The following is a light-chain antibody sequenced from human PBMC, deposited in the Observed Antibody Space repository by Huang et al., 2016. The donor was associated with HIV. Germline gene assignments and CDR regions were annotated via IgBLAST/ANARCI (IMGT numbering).Light chain of an antibody. V-gene: IGKV1-5*03. Sequence: DIQMTQSPSTLSASVGDRVTITCRASQNITRWLAWYQQRPGRAPKLLIYKASTLQSRVPSRFRGSGSGTEFTLTISSLQPDDSATYYCQQYNTFSPYTFGQGTKLEIK. CDR2: KAS. CDR1: QNITRW. J-gene: IGKJ2*01. CDR3: QQYNTFSPYT.